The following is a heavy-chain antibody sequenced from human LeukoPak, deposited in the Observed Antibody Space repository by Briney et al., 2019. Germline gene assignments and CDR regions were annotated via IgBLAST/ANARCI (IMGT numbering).Heavy chain of an antibody. CDR3: ARVAAGIAAAGTWAFDY. CDR2: ISGSGGST. D-gene: IGHD6-13*01. Sequence: GGSLRLSCAAFGFTFSSYAMSWVRQAPGKGLEWVSAISGSGGSTYYADSVKGRFTISRDNAKNSLYLQMNSLRAEDTAVYYCARVAAGIAAAGTWAFDYWGQGTLVTVSS. CDR1: GFTFSSYA. V-gene: IGHV3-23*01. J-gene: IGHJ4*02.